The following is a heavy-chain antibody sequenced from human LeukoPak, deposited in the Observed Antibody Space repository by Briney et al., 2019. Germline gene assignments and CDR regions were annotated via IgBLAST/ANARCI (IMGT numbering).Heavy chain of an antibody. V-gene: IGHV1-69*05. Sequence: GASVKVSCKASGGTFSSYAISWVRQAPGQGLEWMGGIIPIFGTANYAQKFQGRVTITTDESTSTAYMELSSLRSEDTAVYYCARRYYYDGSGLRLDVWGKGTPVTVSS. D-gene: IGHD3-22*01. J-gene: IGHJ6*04. CDR2: IIPIFGTA. CDR1: GGTFSSYA. CDR3: ARRYYYDGSGLRLDV.